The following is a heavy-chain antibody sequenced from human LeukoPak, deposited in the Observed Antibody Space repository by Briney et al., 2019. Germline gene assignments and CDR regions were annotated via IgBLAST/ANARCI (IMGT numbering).Heavy chain of an antibody. D-gene: IGHD3-10*01. CDR3: ARVPGKYAFDI. CDR1: GFTFSDYY. CDR2: ISSSSSST. J-gene: IGHJ3*02. V-gene: IGHV3-11*05. Sequence: GGSLRLSCAASGFTFSDYYMSWIRQAPGKGLEWAAYISSSSSSTNYADSVKGRFTISRDNAKNSLYLQMNSLRAEDTAVYYCARVPGKYAFDIWGQGTMVTVSA.